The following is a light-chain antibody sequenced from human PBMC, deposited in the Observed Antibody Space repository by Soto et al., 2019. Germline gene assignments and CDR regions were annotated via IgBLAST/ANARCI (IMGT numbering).Light chain of an antibody. V-gene: IGKV1-5*01. CDR1: HSFSSW. Sequence: DIQMTQSPSTLSASVGDRVTITCRASHSFSSWLAWYQQKPGKAPKSLIYDASILESGVPSRFSGSGSGTEFTLTISSLQPDDVATYYCQQYNSFSWTVGQGTKVDIK. CDR3: QQYNSFSWT. CDR2: DAS. J-gene: IGKJ1*01.